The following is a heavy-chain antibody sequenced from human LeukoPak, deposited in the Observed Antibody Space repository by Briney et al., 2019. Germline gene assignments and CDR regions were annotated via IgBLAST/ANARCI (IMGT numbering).Heavy chain of an antibody. CDR3: AKTTTVTTWYFDL. J-gene: IGHJ2*01. CDR2: IYYSGST. D-gene: IGHD4-11*01. Sequence: SETLSLTCTVTGSSVSSSSYYCGWIRQPPGKGLERIGSIYYSGSTYYNPSLKRRVTISVDTSKNQFSLKLSSVTAADTAVYYCAKTTTVTTWYFDLWGRGTLVTVSS. V-gene: IGHV4-39*01. CDR1: GSSVSSSSYY.